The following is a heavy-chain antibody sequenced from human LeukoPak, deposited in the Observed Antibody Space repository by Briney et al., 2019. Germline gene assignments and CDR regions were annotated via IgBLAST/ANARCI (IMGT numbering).Heavy chain of an antibody. CDR2: IYYSGST. V-gene: IGHV4-39*01. D-gene: IGHD6-13*01. J-gene: IGHJ4*02. CDR3: ASYSSSHLFVFDY. CDR1: GGSMYSYY. Sequence: PSETLSLTCTVSGGSMYSYYWGWIRQPPGKGLEWIGSIYYSGSTYYNPPLKSRVTMSVDTSKNQFSLKLSSVTAADTAVYYCASYSSSHLFVFDYWGQGTLVTVSS.